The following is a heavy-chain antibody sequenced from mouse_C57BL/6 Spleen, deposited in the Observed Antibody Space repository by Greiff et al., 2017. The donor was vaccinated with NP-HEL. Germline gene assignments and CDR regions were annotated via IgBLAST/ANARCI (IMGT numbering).Heavy chain of an antibody. CDR3: TTAQGYYFDY. Sequence: EVKLMESGAELVRPGASVKLSCTASGFNIKDDYMHWVKQRPEQGLEWIGWIDPENGDTEYASKFQGKATITADTSSNTAYLQLSSLTSEATSVYYCTTAQGYYFDYWGQGTTLTVSS. J-gene: IGHJ2*01. CDR2: IDPENGDT. D-gene: IGHD3-2*02. CDR1: GFNIKDDY. V-gene: IGHV14-4*01.